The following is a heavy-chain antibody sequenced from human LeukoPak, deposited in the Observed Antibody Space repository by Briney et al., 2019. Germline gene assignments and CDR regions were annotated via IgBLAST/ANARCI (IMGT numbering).Heavy chain of an antibody. CDR2: IISMFGSA. Sequence: SVKVSCKASGGTFSSYAISWVRPAPGQGLEGMGGIISMFGSANYAQKFQGRVTMTADDSTSTAYMELSSLRSEDTAVYYCARDSMVRGVIPSTTYYYYMDVWGKGTTVTVSS. V-gene: IGHV1-69*13. J-gene: IGHJ6*03. CDR1: GGTFSSYA. CDR3: ARDSMVRGVIPSTTYYYYMDV. D-gene: IGHD3-10*01.